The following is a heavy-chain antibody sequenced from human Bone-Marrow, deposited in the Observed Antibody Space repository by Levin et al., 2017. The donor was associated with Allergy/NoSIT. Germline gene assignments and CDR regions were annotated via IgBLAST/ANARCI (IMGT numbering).Heavy chain of an antibody. V-gene: IGHV1-69*13. Sequence: SVKVSCKASGGTFSSYAISWVRQAPGQGLEWMGGIIPIFGTANYAQKFQGRVTITADESTSTAYMELSSLRSEDTAVYYCARDSVTTGDYYYYYGMDVWGQGTTVTVSS. CDR1: GGTFSSYA. CDR2: IIPIFGTA. CDR3: ARDSVTTGDYYYYYGMDV. D-gene: IGHD4-11*01. J-gene: IGHJ6*02.